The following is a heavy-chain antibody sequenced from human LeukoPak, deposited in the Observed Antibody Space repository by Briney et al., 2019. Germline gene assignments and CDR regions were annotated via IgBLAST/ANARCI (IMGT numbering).Heavy chain of an antibody. V-gene: IGHV1-18*01. D-gene: IGHD5-24*01. CDR1: GYTFTTYG. CDR3: ARALVDGYKELGY. J-gene: IGHJ4*02. CDR2: ISAYNGNT. Sequence: ASVKVSCKASGYTFTTYGLTWVRQAPGQGLAGMGCISAYNGNTNYAQKLQGRVTMTTDTSTSTAYMELRSLRSDDTAVYYCARALVDGYKELGYWGQGTLVTVSS.